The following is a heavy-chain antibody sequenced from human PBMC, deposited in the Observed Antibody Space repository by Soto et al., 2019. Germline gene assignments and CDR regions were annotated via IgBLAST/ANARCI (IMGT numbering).Heavy chain of an antibody. Sequence: QVQLQESGPGLVKSSQTLSLTCTVSGGSISSGGYYWSWIRQHPGKGLEWIGYIYYSGSTYYNPSLKSRVTISVDTSKNQFSLKLSSVTAADTAVYYCARGGAWSGSPMDYWGQGTLVTVSS. CDR2: IYYSGST. V-gene: IGHV4-31*03. J-gene: IGHJ4*02. CDR3: ARGGAWSGSPMDY. CDR1: GGSISSGGYY. D-gene: IGHD3-3*01.